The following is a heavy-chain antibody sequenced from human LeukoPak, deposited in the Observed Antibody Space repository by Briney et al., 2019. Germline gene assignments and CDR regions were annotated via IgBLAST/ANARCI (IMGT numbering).Heavy chain of an antibody. Sequence: GGSLRLSCAASGSTFSHAWMSWVRQAPGKGLEWVGRIRSKANSYATAYAASVKGRFTISRDDSKNTAYLQMNSLKTEDTAVYYCTHMTYGDYDHWGQGTMVTVSS. D-gene: IGHD4-17*01. J-gene: IGHJ3*01. CDR3: THMTYGDYDH. CDR2: IRSKANSYAT. V-gene: IGHV3-73*01. CDR1: GSTFSHAW.